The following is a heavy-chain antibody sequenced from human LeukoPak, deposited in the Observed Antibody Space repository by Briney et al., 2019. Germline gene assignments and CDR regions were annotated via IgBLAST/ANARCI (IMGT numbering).Heavy chain of an antibody. Sequence: SETLSLTCSVNGDSFNTYYWSWIRQPPGKALEWIGSIYHSGSTYYNPSLKSRVTISVDTSKNQFSLKLSSVTAADTAVYYCARGVARSSKFHFSYYFDYWGQGTLVTVSS. J-gene: IGHJ4*02. CDR1: GDSFNTYY. D-gene: IGHD6-6*01. V-gene: IGHV4-59*12. CDR3: ARGVARSSKFHFSYYFDY. CDR2: IYHSGST.